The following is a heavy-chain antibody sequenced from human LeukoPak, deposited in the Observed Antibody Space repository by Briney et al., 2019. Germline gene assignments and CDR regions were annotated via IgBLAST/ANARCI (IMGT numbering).Heavy chain of an antibody. J-gene: IGHJ4*02. D-gene: IGHD6-19*01. CDR2: IYPGNSDT. CDR1: GYSFATYW. CDR3: ARERGTGWYDY. Sequence: PGESLKISCQGSGYSFATYWIAWVRQMPGEGLEWMGIIYPGNSDTTYSPSFQGQVTISADRSATSGYLQWPSLKASDTAIYYCARERGTGWYDYWGEGTLVTVSS. V-gene: IGHV5-51*01.